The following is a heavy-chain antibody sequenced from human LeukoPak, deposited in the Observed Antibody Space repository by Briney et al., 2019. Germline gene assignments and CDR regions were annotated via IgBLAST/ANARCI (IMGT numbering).Heavy chain of an antibody. Sequence: GGSLRLSCVVSGFTLSNSAMTWVRQAPGRGLEWVAIIGDSDTSTNYPDSVRGRFIISRDNSKDTLHLQMDSLRVEDTAVYYCAKGPTLTSFGSWGQGTMVTVSS. CDR3: AKGPTLTSFGS. J-gene: IGHJ4*01. CDR1: GFTLSNSA. D-gene: IGHD4-17*01. V-gene: IGHV3-23*05. CDR2: IGDSDTST.